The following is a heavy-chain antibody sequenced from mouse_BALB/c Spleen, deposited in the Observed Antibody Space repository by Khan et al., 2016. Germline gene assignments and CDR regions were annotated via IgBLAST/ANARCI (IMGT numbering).Heavy chain of an antibody. CDR1: GYTFTSYN. D-gene: IGHD2-14*01. J-gene: IGHJ2*01. CDR3: AREGNYFDY. CDR2: IYPGNGDT. V-gene: IGHV1-12*01. Sequence: QVQLQQPGAELVKPGASVKMSCKASGYTFTSYNMHWVKQTPGQGLEWIGAIYPGNGDTSYNQKFKGKATLTADKSSSTAYMQLSSLTSKDSAVYYCAREGNYFDYWGQGTTLTVSS.